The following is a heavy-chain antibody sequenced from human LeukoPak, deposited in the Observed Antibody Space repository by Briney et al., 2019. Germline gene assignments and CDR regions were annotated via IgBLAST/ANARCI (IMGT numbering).Heavy chain of an antibody. J-gene: IGHJ4*02. CDR3: AKDSWDYYDSSGYIDY. V-gene: IGHV3-43D*03. D-gene: IGHD3-22*01. CDR1: GFTFDDYA. Sequence: GGSLRLPCAASGFTFDDYAMHWVRQAPGKGLEWVSLISWDGGSTYYADSVKGRFTISRDNSKNSLYLQMNSLRAEDTALYYCAKDSWDYYDSSGYIDYWGQGTLVTVSS. CDR2: ISWDGGST.